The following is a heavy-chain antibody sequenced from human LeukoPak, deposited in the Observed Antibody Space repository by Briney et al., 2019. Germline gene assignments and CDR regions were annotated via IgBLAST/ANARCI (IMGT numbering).Heavy chain of an antibody. CDR3: ARRGISSPAGLDV. Sequence: SETLSLTCIVSGDSISSTNYYWDWIRQPPGKGLEWIGSVSFSGRTYYNPSLRSPLTISADTSQNQFSLKVTSVTPTDTAGYYWARRGISSPAGLDVWGQGTTVTVSS. CDR2: VSFSGRT. CDR1: GDSISSTNYY. V-gene: IGHV4-39*01. D-gene: IGHD3-3*01. J-gene: IGHJ6*02.